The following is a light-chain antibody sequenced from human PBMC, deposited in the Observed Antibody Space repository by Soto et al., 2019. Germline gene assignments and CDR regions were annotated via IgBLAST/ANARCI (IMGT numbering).Light chain of an antibody. CDR2: DNV. Sequence: QSALTQPPSVSGAPGQRITISCTGTTSNIGAGFDVHWYQRFPGAAPKLLIYDNVNRPSGVPDRFSASKSGTSASLAIAGLQAEDEADYYCQSFDSSLTGSYVFGTGTKVTVL. V-gene: IGLV1-40*01. J-gene: IGLJ1*01. CDR1: TSNIGAGFD. CDR3: QSFDSSLTGSYV.